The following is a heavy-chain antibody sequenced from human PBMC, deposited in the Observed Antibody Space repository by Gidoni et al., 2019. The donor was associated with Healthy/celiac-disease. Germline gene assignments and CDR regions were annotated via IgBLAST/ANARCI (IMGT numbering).Heavy chain of an antibody. CDR2: INPSGGST. CDR3: ARGKDIVVVPAASYNWFDP. Sequence: QVQLVQSGAEVKKPGASVKVSCKASGYTFTSYYMHWVRQAPGQGLEWMGIINPSGGSTSYAQKFQGRVTMTRDTSTSTVYMELSSLRSEDTAVYYCARGKDIVVVPAASYNWFDPWGQGTLVTVSS. D-gene: IGHD2-2*01. CDR1: GYTFTSYY. J-gene: IGHJ5*02. V-gene: IGHV1-46*01.